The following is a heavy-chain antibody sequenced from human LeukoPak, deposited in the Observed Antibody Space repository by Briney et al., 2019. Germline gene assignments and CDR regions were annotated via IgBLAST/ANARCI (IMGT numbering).Heavy chain of an antibody. D-gene: IGHD3-9*01. V-gene: IGHV1-46*01. CDR3: AVYYDILTGYYPGGSVYYFDY. CDR1: GYTFTSYY. J-gene: IGHJ4*02. CDR2: INPSGGST. Sequence: ASVKVSCKASGYTFTSYYMHWVRQAPGQGLEWMGIINPSGGSTSYAQKFQGRVTMTRDMSTSTVYMELRSLRSDDTAVYYCAVYYDILTGYYPGGSVYYFDYWGQGTLVTVSS.